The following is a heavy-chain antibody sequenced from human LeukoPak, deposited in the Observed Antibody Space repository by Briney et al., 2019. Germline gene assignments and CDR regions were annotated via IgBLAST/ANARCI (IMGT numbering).Heavy chain of an antibody. J-gene: IGHJ6*03. V-gene: IGHV4-34*01. Sequence: SETLSLTCAVYGGSFSGYYWSWIRQPPGKGLEWIGEINHSGSTNYNPSLKSRVTISVDTSKNQFSLKLSSVTAADTAVYYCASQPAYNYMDVWGEGTTVTVSS. D-gene: IGHD2-2*01. CDR2: INHSGST. CDR1: GGSFSGYY. CDR3: ASQPAYNYMDV.